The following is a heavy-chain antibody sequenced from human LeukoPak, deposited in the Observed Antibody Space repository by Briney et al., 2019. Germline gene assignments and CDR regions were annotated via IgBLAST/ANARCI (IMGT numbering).Heavy chain of an antibody. J-gene: IGHJ4*02. D-gene: IGHD5-18*01. CDR3: AKEKLPSGYSFLTDY. CDR2: ISYDGPNR. V-gene: IGHV3-30*18. CDR1: GFTFSSYG. Sequence: GRSLRLSCAASGFTFSSYGMHWVRQAPGKGLEWVAVISYDGPNRYYADSVKGRFTISRGDSKDTLHLQMSSLRAEDTAVYYCAKEKLPSGYSFLTDYWGQGTLVTVSS.